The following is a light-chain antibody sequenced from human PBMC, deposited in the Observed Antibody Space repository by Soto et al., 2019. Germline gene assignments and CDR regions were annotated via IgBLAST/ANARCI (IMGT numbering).Light chain of an antibody. Sequence: DMVLTPSPGTLSLSPWERATLSCLARQSVSSSSLARYQQNPGQAPRLLIYEASSRAPGIPGRCSGSGSGTDFTLTLSRLEPADFAVYYCQQYRTFGQGTKVDIK. CDR1: QSVSSSS. J-gene: IGKJ1*01. V-gene: IGKV3-20*01. CDR2: EAS. CDR3: QQYRT.